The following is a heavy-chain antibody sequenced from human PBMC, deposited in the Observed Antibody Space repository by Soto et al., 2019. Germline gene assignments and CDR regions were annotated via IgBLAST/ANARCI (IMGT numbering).Heavy chain of an antibody. CDR2: ISSSSSYI. J-gene: IGHJ4*02. V-gene: IGHV3-21*01. Sequence: VGSLIISCASSGFTFSSYSMNWVRQDPGKGLEWVSSISSSSSYIYYADSVKGRFTISRDNAKNSLYLQMNSLRAEDMAVYYCATPYDSSGSLGDYWGQGTLVTVSS. CDR1: GFTFSSYS. D-gene: IGHD3-22*01. CDR3: ATPYDSSGSLGDY.